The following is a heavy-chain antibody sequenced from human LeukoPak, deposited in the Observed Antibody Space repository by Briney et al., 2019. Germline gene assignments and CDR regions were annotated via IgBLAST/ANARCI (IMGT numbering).Heavy chain of an antibody. Sequence: SETLSLTCTVSGDSINKYFWSWLRQSPGKGLEWICPISHSGNTNYHPSPKSQVTVSLDKCDNQFSLRLSYVTAADTAVYYCARAGPENLNWRYYIAYWGRGILVIVS. CDR1: GDSINKYF. J-gene: IGHJ4*02. CDR2: ISHSGNT. D-gene: IGHD1-1*01. CDR3: ARAGPENLNWRYYIAY. V-gene: IGHV4-59*01.